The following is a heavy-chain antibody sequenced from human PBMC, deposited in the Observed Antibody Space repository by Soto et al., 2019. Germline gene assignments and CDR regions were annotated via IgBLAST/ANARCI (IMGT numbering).Heavy chain of an antibody. CDR2: ILNDGSNR. V-gene: IGHV3-33*01. J-gene: IGHJ6*02. CDR1: GFTFSNYG. Sequence: QVQLVESGGGVVQPGRSLRLSCAASGFTFSNYGMHWVRQAPGKGLEWVAVILNDGSNRYHADSVKDRFTISRDNSKNTLYLQMNSLRAEDTAVYYCARDDEYSGNGMDVWGQGTTVTGS. CDR3: ARDDEYSGNGMDV. D-gene: IGHD3-10*01.